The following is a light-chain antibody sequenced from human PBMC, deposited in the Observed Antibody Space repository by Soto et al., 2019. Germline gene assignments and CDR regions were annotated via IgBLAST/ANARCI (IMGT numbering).Light chain of an antibody. CDR3: QQYNSYSWS. CDR2: KAS. J-gene: IGKJ1*01. CDR1: QSISRG. Sequence: DIQMTQSPSTLSASVGDRFTITCRASQSISRGLAWYQQKPGKAPKLLIYKASSLESGVPSRFSGSGSGTEFTLTISSLQPDDVATYYCQQYNSYSWSFGQGTKVDIK. V-gene: IGKV1-5*03.